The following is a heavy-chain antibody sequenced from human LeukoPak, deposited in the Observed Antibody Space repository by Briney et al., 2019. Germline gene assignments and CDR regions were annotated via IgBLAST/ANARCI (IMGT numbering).Heavy chain of an antibody. V-gene: IGHV3-9*01. J-gene: IGHJ6*02. CDR3: ARGSDITMVRGVIITTHMDV. CDR1: GLIFNNYA. D-gene: IGHD3-10*01. CDR2: ISWNSGSI. Sequence: GSSLRLSCAGSGLIFNNYAMHWVRQPPGKGLEWVSGISWNSGSIDYADSVKGRFTISRDNAKNSLYLQMNSLRAEDTAVYYCARGSDITMVRGVIITTHMDVWGQGTTVTVSS.